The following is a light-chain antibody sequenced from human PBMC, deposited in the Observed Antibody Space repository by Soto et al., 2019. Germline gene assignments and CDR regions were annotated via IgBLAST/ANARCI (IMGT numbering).Light chain of an antibody. Sequence: QSVLTQPASVPGSPGQSITISCTGTSSDVGGKNYVSWYQQHPGKGPKLMIFDVSFRPSGVSSRFSGSKSGNTASLTISGLQAEDEADYYCSSYRSGTVVFGGGTKLTVL. V-gene: IGLV2-14*03. CDR1: SSDVGGKNY. CDR3: SSYRSGTVV. CDR2: DVS. J-gene: IGLJ2*01.